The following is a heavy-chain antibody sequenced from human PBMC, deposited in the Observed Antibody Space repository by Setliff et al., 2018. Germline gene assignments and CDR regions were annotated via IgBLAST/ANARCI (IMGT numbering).Heavy chain of an antibody. J-gene: IGHJ4*02. Sequence: LSLTCTVSGGSISSSSYYWGWIRQPPGKGLEWIGSIYYSGSTYYNPSLKSRVTISVDTSKNQFSLKLTSVTAADTAVYYCAKGGGRYHSDSWGQGILVTVSS. CDR1: GGSISSSSYY. CDR2: IYYSGST. V-gene: IGHV4-39*07. D-gene: IGHD1-1*01. CDR3: AKGGGRYHSDS.